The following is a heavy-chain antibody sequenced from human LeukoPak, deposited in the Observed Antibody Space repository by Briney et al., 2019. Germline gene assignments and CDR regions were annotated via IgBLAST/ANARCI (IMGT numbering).Heavy chain of an antibody. Sequence: GGSLRLSCAASGFTFSNYWMYWVRQAPGKGLVWVSQIKSDGNITNYADSVKGRFTISRDNAKNTLFLQMNSLRAEVTAVYYCGRSGDFWSGSGVAYWGQGTLVTVSS. CDR3: GRSGDFWSGSGVAY. CDR2: IKSDGNIT. V-gene: IGHV3-74*01. J-gene: IGHJ4*02. D-gene: IGHD3-3*01. CDR1: GFTFSNYW.